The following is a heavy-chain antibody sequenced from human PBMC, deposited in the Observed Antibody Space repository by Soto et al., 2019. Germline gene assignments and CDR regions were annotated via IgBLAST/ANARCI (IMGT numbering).Heavy chain of an antibody. CDR2: ISGSGGST. Sequence: PGGSLRLSCAASGFTFSSYAMSWVRQAPGKGLEWVSAISGSGGSTYYADSVKGRFTISRDNSKNTLYLQMNSLRAEDTAVYYCAKDGSSGWYYYYGMDVWGQGTTVTVSS. J-gene: IGHJ6*02. V-gene: IGHV3-23*01. D-gene: IGHD6-19*01. CDR1: GFTFSSYA. CDR3: AKDGSSGWYYYYGMDV.